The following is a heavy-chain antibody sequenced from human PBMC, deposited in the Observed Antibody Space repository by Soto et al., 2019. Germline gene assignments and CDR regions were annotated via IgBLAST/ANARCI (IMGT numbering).Heavy chain of an antibody. J-gene: IGHJ4*02. Sequence: SETLSLTCSVSGGSISTGGYYWSWIRQHPGKGLEWIGYIYYIGSTYYNPSLKSRVTISVDTSKNKFSLKLSSVTAADTAVYYWARDLGGYKGYVDQWGQGTLVTGS. D-gene: IGHD3-22*01. CDR3: ARDLGGYKGYVDQ. CDR2: IYYIGST. V-gene: IGHV4-31*03. CDR1: GGSISTGGYY.